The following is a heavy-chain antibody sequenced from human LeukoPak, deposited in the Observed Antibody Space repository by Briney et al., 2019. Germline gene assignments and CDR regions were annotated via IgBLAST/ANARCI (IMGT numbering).Heavy chain of an antibody. Sequence: GGSLRLSCAASGFTFSSYAMSWVRQAPGKGLEWVSAISGSGGSTYYADSVKGRFTISRDNSKNTLYLQMNSLRAEDTAVYYCAKEDRIAAAGKGYYYYYYYMDVWGKGTTVTVSS. CDR1: GFTFSSYA. CDR3: AKEDRIAAAGKGYYYYYYYMDV. V-gene: IGHV3-23*01. D-gene: IGHD6-13*01. J-gene: IGHJ6*03. CDR2: ISGSGGST.